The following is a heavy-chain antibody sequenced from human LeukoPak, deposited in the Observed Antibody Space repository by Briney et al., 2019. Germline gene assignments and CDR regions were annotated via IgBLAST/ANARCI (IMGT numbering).Heavy chain of an antibody. CDR2: IHTGGDT. V-gene: IGHV3-13*04. Sequence: GGSLRLSCAASGFTFSTYDMHWVRQATGKGLEWVSSIHTGGDTYYSGSVKGRFTISRDEARNSLYLQMNSLRAGDTAQYYCARVSARAFDLWGQGTQVTVSS. J-gene: IGHJ4*01. CDR1: GFTFSTYD. CDR3: ARVSARAFDL.